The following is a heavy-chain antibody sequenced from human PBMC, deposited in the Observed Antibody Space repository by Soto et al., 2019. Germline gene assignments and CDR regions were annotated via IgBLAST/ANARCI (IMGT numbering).Heavy chain of an antibody. Sequence: QVQLQESGPGLVKPSQTLSLTCTVSGGSISSGGYYWSWIRQHPGKGLEWIGYIYYSGSTYYNPSLKSRVTISVDTSKNQFSLKLSSVTAADTAVYYCAREVGYYYDSSGKALDYFDYWGQGTLVTVSS. CDR1: GGSISSGGYY. CDR3: AREVGYYYDSSGKALDYFDY. J-gene: IGHJ4*02. CDR2: IYYSGST. D-gene: IGHD3-22*01. V-gene: IGHV4-31*03.